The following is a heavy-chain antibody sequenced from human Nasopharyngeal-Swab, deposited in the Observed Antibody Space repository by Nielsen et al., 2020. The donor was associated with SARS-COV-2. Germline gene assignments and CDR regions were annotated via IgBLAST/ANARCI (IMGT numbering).Heavy chain of an antibody. D-gene: IGHD3-10*01. CDR3: ARDDGSLGDY. CDR1: GLTVSSTY. J-gene: IGHJ4*02. Sequence: GESLKISCAVSGLTVSSTYMSWVRQAPGKGLEWVSVIGAAGNTIYADSVKGRFTISRDNSKNTVYLQMNSLRAEDTAVYYCARDDGSLGDYWGQGTLVTVSS. V-gene: IGHV3-53*01. CDR2: IGAAGNT.